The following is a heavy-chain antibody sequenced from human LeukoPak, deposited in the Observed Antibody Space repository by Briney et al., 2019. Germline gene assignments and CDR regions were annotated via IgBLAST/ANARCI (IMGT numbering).Heavy chain of an antibody. V-gene: IGHV3-23*01. CDR1: GFTLRSYA. D-gene: IGHD3-10*02. CDR2: FSGGGHT. CDR3: AKERPDQLFDFDY. Sequence: GGSLRLSCEASGFTLRSYAMSWVRQGPGKGLEWVSAFSGGGHTYYVDSVKGRFTISRDNSKNTLYLQMNSLRGEDTAVYYCAKERPDQLFDFDYWGQGTLVTVSS. J-gene: IGHJ4*02.